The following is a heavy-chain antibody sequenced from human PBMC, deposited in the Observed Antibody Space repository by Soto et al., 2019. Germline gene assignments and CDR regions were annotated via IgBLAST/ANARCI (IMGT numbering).Heavy chain of an antibody. CDR3: ARDAFDYDTTGYHSAY. D-gene: IGHD3-22*01. CDR1: GFTFSNFH. V-gene: IGHV3-48*02. J-gene: IGHJ4*02. CDR2: ISSSGSTT. Sequence: EVQLVESGGGLVQPGGSLRLSCGASGFTFSNFHMNWVRQAPGKGLEWVSYISSSGSTTYYADSVKGRFTISRDNARNSLFLQMSSLRDEDTAVYYCARDAFDYDTTGYHSAYWGQGTLVTVSS.